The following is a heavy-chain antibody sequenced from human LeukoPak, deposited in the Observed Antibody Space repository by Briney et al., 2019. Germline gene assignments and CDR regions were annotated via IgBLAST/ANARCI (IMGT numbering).Heavy chain of an antibody. CDR3: ARDPPDNWNYLFDY. J-gene: IGHJ4*02. CDR1: GFTFSSYS. D-gene: IGHD1-7*01. Sequence: PGGSLRLSCAASGFTFSSYSMNWVRQAPGKGLEWVSSISSSSSYIYYADSVKGRFTISRDNAKNSLYLQMNSLRAEDTAVYYCARDPPDNWNYLFDYWGQGTLATVSS. V-gene: IGHV3-21*01. CDR2: ISSSSSYI.